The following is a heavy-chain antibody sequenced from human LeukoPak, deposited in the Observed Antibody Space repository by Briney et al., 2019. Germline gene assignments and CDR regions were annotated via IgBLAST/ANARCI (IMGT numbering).Heavy chain of an antibody. CDR3: ARVGDCRSSSCYDFDY. J-gene: IGHJ4*02. Sequence: HSGGSLRLSCAASTFTFSSYWMSWVRQAPGKGLECVSYISRSGTTIHYADSVKGRFTISRDNAKNSLYLQMNSLRAEDSAVYYCARVGDCRSSSCYDFDYWGQGTLVTVSS. V-gene: IGHV3-48*04. CDR2: ISRSGTTI. D-gene: IGHD2-2*01. CDR1: TFTFSSYW.